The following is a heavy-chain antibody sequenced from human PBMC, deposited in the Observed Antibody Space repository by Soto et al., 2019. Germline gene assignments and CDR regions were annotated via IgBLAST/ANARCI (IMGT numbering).Heavy chain of an antibody. J-gene: IGHJ3*02. D-gene: IGHD3-10*01. V-gene: IGHV3-7*01. CDR3: ARDPGLLWFGEPAPDAFDI. CDR2: IKQDGSEK. CDR1: GFTFSSYW. Sequence: GGSLTLSCAASGFTFSSYWMSWVRQAPGKGLEWVANIKQDGSEKYYVDSVKGRFTISRDNAKNSLYLQMNSLRAEDTAVYYCARDPGLLWFGEPAPDAFDIWGQGTMVTVSS.